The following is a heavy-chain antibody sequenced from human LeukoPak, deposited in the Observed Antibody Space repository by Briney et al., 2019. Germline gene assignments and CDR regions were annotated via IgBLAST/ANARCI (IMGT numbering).Heavy chain of an antibody. J-gene: IGHJ4*02. CDR1: GYTFTGYY. D-gene: IGHD4-17*01. Sequence: ASVKVSCKASGYTFTGYYMHWVRQAPGQGLEWMGWINPNSGGTNYAQKFQGRVTMTRDKSISTAYMELSSLRSDDTAVYYCARVSTTADFDYWGQGTLVTVSS. CDR2: INPNSGGT. V-gene: IGHV1-2*02. CDR3: ARVSTTADFDY.